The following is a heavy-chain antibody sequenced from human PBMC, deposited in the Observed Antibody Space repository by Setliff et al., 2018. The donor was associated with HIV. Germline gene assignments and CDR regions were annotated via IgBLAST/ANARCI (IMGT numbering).Heavy chain of an antibody. D-gene: IGHD1-1*01. CDR2: VIPSTGDT. J-gene: IGHJ4*02. CDR1: GYTFTSYY. V-gene: IGHV1-2*02. Sequence: ASVKVSCKASGYTFTSYYIHWVRQAPGQGLEWMGIVIPSTGDTNYAQNFQGRVTMTRDTSISTAYMELSRLRSDDTAVYYCARQLSNSLESWGQGTPVTVS. CDR3: ARQLSNSLES.